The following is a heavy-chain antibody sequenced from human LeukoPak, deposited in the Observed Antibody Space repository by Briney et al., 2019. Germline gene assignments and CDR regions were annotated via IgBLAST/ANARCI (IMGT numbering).Heavy chain of an antibody. V-gene: IGHV1-2*02. D-gene: IGHD3-22*01. CDR3: ARDKGVDSSGYSYFQH. Sequence: ASVKVSCKASEYSFTGYYMHWVRQAPGQGLEWMGWINPNSGGTNYAQKFQGRVTMTRDTSISTAYMELSSLRSDDTAVYYCARDKGVDSSGYSYFQHWGQGTLVTVSS. J-gene: IGHJ1*01. CDR1: EYSFTGYY. CDR2: INPNSGGT.